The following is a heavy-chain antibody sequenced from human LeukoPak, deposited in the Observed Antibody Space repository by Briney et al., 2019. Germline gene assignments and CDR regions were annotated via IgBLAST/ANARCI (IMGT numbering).Heavy chain of an antibody. CDR3: ARAYLVGGTDAFDI. J-gene: IGHJ3*02. D-gene: IGHD1-1*01. CDR2: ISGSGGTI. Sequence: GGSLRLSCAASGFTFSTYEMNWVRQAPGKGLEWVSYISGSGGTIYYADSVKGRFTISRDNAKNSLYLQMNRLRGEDTSVYYCARAYLVGGTDAFDIWGQGTMVTVSS. V-gene: IGHV3-48*03. CDR1: GFTFSTYE.